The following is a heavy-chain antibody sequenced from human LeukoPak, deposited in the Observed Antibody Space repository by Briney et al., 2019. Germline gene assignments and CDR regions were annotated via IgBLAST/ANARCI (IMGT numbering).Heavy chain of an antibody. D-gene: IGHD1-26*01. Sequence: SETLSLTCTVSGASISSFYWSWIRQPAGKGLEWIGRIYTSGGTNYNPSLKSRVTMSIDTSKNQFSLKLYSVTAADTAVYYCVTDWSGSHDYWGQGILVTVSS. J-gene: IGHJ4*02. CDR2: IYTSGGT. V-gene: IGHV4-4*07. CDR3: VTDWSGSHDY. CDR1: GASISSFY.